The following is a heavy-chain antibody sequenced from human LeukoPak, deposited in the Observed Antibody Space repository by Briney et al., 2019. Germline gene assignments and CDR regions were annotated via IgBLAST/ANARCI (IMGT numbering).Heavy chain of an antibody. J-gene: IGHJ4*02. CDR3: ARVGPLTGTTTRARIPADY. D-gene: IGHD1-20*01. CDR1: GFTFSSYW. Sequence: GGSLRLSCAASGFTFSSYWMHWVRQAPGKGLVWVSRINTDGSSTSYADSVKGRFTISRDNAKNTLYLQINSLRAEDTAVYYCARVGPLTGTTTRARIPADYWGQGTLVTVSS. CDR2: INTDGSST. V-gene: IGHV3-74*01.